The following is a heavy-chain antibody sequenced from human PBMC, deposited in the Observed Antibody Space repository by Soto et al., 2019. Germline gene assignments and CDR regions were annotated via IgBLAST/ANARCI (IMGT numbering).Heavy chain of an antibody. CDR3: ARDSNRAFDI. CDR1: GFTFSIYS. Sequence: EVQLVESGGGLVKPGGSLRLSCAASGFTFSIYSMNWVRQAPGKGLEWVSSISSSSSYIYYADSVKGRFTISRDNAKNSLYLQMNSLRAENTAVYYCARDSNRAFDIWGQGTMVTVSS. CDR2: ISSSSSYI. V-gene: IGHV3-21*01. J-gene: IGHJ3*02. D-gene: IGHD2-2*01.